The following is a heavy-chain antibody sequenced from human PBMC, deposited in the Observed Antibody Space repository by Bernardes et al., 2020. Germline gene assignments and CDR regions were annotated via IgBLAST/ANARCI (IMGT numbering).Heavy chain of an antibody. D-gene: IGHD2-2*01. CDR1: GGSISSSSYY. J-gene: IGHJ4*02. CDR3: ASDEGRDIVVVPAATRFDY. Sequence: SETLSLTCTVSGGSISSSSYYWGWIRQPPGKGLEWIGSIYYSGSTYYNPSLKSRVTISVDTSKNQFSLKLSSVTAADTAVYYCASDEGRDIVVVPAATRFDYWGQGTLGTVSS. V-gene: IGHV4-39*01. CDR2: IYYSGST.